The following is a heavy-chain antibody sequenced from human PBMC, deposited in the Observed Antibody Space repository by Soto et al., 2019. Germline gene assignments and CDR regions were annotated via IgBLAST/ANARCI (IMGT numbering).Heavy chain of an antibody. CDR3: AKVISVVVAATEFNNWFDP. Sequence: GGSLRLSCAASGFTFSSYAMSWVRQAPGKGLEWVSAISGSGGSTYYADSVKGRFTISRDNSKNTLYLQMNSLRAEDTAVYYCAKVISVVVAATEFNNWFDPWGRGTLVTVSS. V-gene: IGHV3-23*01. D-gene: IGHD2-15*01. J-gene: IGHJ5*02. CDR2: ISGSGGST. CDR1: GFTFSSYA.